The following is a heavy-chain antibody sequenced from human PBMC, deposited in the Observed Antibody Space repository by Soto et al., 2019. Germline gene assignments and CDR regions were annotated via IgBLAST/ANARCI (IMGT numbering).Heavy chain of an antibody. CDR3: ARGPPHSH. CDR1: GGSISRGGYS. J-gene: IGHJ4*02. V-gene: IGHV4-30-2*01. Sequence: SETLSLTCAVSGGSISRGGYSWSWIRQPPGKGLEWIGYIYHSGSTYYNPSLKSRVTISVDRSKNQFSLKVSSVTAADTAVYYCARGPPHSHWGQGTLVTVSS. D-gene: IGHD2-21*01. CDR2: IYHSGST.